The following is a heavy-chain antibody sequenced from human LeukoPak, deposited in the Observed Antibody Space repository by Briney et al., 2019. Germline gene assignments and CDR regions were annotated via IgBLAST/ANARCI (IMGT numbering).Heavy chain of an antibody. CDR2: IYHSGST. D-gene: IGHD6-6*01. Sequence: SETLSLTCAVYGGSFSGYYWSWIRQPPGKGLEWIGEIYHSGSTNYNPSLKSRVTISVDTSKNQFSLKLIAVTAADTAVYYCARGGVEYSSSWAFGGKKYAYDYWGQGTLVTVSS. CDR3: ARGGVEYSSSWAFGGKKYAYDY. J-gene: IGHJ4*02. V-gene: IGHV4-34*01. CDR1: GGSFSGYY.